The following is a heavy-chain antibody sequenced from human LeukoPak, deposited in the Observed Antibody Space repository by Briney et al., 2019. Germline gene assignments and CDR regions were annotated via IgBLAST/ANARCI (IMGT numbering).Heavy chain of an antibody. J-gene: IGHJ4*02. Sequence: PGGSLRLSCAASGCTFSNFAMHWVRQAPGKGLEWVAIRSYDGSNKYYADSVKGRFTISRDNSKNTLYLQMNSLRAEDMAVYYCARVGRGYSFNVYYFDYWGQGTLVTVSS. V-gene: IGHV3-30*04. CDR2: RSYDGSNK. D-gene: IGHD5-18*01. CDR3: ARVGRGYSFNVYYFDY. CDR1: GCTFSNFA.